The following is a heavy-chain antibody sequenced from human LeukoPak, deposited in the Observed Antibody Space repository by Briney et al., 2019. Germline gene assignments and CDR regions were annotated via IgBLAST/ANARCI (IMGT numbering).Heavy chain of an antibody. J-gene: IGHJ5*02. CDR2: ISDNGNT. V-gene: IGHV4-59*01. D-gene: IGHD3-9*01. Sequence: SETLSLTCTVSGGSISSYYWSWIRQPPGRGLEWIGYISDNGNTDYNPSLKGRVTMSVDTSKNQFSLNLSSVTAADTAVYYCARDYDILTGGGWFDPWGQGTLVTVSS. CDR3: ARDYDILTGGGWFDP. CDR1: GGSISSYY.